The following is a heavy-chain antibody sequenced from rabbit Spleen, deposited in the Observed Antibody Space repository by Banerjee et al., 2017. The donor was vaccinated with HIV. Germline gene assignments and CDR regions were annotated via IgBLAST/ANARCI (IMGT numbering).Heavy chain of an antibody. Sequence: QSLEESGGDLVKPGASLTLTCTASGFSFSSSYYMCWVRQAPGKGPEWIACIDAGSSTLTYYASWAKGRFTISKTSSTTVTLQMTSLTVADTATYFCVRDLGYDDYSEKGYFNLWGQGTLVTVS. CDR2: IDAGSSTLT. J-gene: IGHJ4*01. CDR1: GFSFSSSYY. CDR3: VRDLGYDDYSEKGYFNL. V-gene: IGHV1S40*01. D-gene: IGHD2-1*01.